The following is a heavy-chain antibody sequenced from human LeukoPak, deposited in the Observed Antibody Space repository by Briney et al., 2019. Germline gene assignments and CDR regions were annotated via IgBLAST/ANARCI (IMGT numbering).Heavy chain of an antibody. J-gene: IGHJ3*02. D-gene: IGHD1-1*01. CDR3: ARVFRGTDDAFDI. CDR1: GGSFSGYY. CDR2: INHSGST. V-gene: IGHV4-34*01. Sequence: SETLSLTCAVYGGSFSGYYWSWIRQPPGKGLEWIGEINHSGSTNYNPSLKSRVTISVDTSKNQFSLKLSSVTAADTAVYYCARVFRGTDDAFDIWGQGTMVTVSS.